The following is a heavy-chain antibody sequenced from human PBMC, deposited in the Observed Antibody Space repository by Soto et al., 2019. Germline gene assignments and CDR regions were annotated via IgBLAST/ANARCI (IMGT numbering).Heavy chain of an antibody. D-gene: IGHD2-15*01. V-gene: IGHV1-18*01. CDR2: ISAYNGNT. CDR3: ARELAGYCSGGSCQTYYYYYMDV. CDR1: GYTFTSYG. J-gene: IGHJ6*03. Sequence: QVPLVQSGAEVKKPGASVKVSCKASGYTFTSYGISWVRQAPGQGLEWMGWISAYNGNTNYAQKLQGRVTMTTDTSTSTAYMELRSLRSDDTAVYYCARELAGYCSGGSCQTYYYYYMDVWGKGTTVTVSS.